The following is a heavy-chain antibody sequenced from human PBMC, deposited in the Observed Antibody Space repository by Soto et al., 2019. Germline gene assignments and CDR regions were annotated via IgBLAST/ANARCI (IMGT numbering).Heavy chain of an antibody. Sequence: QVQLMQSGAEVKKPGASVKVSCKASGYTFTGYYMHWVRQAPGQGLEWMGWINPNSGGTNYAQKFQGRVTMTRDTSISTAYMELSRLRSDDTAVYYCARVVRETAGGDAFDIWGQRTMVTVSS. CDR1: GYTFTGYY. V-gene: IGHV1-2*02. J-gene: IGHJ3*02. D-gene: IGHD3-10*01. CDR3: ARVVRETAGGDAFDI. CDR2: INPNSGGT.